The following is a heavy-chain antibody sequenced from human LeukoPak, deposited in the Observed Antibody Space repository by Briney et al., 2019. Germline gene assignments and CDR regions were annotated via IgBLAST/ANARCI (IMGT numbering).Heavy chain of an antibody. Sequence: GGSLRLSCAASGFIVSSNYMSWVRQAPGKGLEWVSAISDSGGSTYYADSVKGRFTISRDNSKNTLYLQMNSLRAEDTAIYYCAKDYYYDSNHFDYWGQGTLVTVSS. D-gene: IGHD3-22*01. J-gene: IGHJ4*02. CDR2: ISDSGGST. V-gene: IGHV3-23*01. CDR3: AKDYYYDSNHFDY. CDR1: GFIVSSNY.